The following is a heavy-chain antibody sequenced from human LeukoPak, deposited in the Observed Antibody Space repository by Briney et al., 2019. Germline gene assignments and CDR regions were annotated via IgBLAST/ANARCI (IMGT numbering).Heavy chain of an antibody. CDR3: ARDPRSGYYYNPHWYYGMDV. V-gene: IGHV4-31*03. CDR2: IYYSGST. Sequence: SETLSLTCTVPGGSISSGGYYWSWIRQHPGKGLEWIGYIYYSGSTYYNPSLKSRVTISVDTSKNQFSLKLSSVTAADTAVYYCARDPRSGYYYNPHWYYGMDVWGQGTTVTVSS. D-gene: IGHD3-22*01. CDR1: GGSISSGGYY. J-gene: IGHJ6*02.